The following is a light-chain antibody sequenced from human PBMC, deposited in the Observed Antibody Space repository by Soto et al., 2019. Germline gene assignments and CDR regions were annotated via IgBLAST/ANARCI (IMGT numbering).Light chain of an antibody. V-gene: IGKV1-9*01. Sequence: DIQLTQSPSFLSASVGDRVTITCRASQDITNYLAWYLQKPGKAPKLLIYGASTLQSGVPSRFRGSGSGTDFTLTVSSLQPEDFATYYCQQLNEYPHNFGGGTKVEIK. J-gene: IGKJ4*01. CDR2: GAS. CDR3: QQLNEYPHN. CDR1: QDITNY.